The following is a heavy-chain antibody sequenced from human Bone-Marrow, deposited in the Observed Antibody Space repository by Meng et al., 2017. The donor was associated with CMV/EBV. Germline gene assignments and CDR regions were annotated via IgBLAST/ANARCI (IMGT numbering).Heavy chain of an antibody. J-gene: IGHJ6*02. CDR3: ARGSDFWRGYYLAARYYYGMDV. CDR1: GYTFTSHG. V-gene: IGHV1-18*01. Sequence: ASVKVSCKASGYTFTSHGISWVRQAPGQGLEWMGWISAYNGNTNYAQKLQGRVTMTTDTSTSTAYMELRSLRSDDTAVYYCARGSDFWRGYYLAARYYYGMDVWGQGTTVTVSS. D-gene: IGHD3-3*01. CDR2: ISAYNGNT.